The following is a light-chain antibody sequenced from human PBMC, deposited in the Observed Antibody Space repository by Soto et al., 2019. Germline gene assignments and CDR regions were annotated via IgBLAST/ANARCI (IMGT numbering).Light chain of an antibody. Sequence: SALTQPASVSGSPGQSIAISCTGTSSDVGSHNHVSWYQQYPGKAPKLIIYEVTNRPSGVSARFSGSKFGSTASLTISGLQAEDEGEYYCNSLSAAGSSYVFGPGTKVTVL. V-gene: IGLV2-14*01. J-gene: IGLJ1*01. CDR3: NSLSAAGSSYV. CDR2: EVT. CDR1: SSDVGSHNH.